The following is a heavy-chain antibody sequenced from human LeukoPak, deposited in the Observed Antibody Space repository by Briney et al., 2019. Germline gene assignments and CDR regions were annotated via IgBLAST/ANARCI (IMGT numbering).Heavy chain of an antibody. CDR3: ARQISDYYYYYMDV. J-gene: IGHJ6*03. Sequence: PSETLSLTCTVSGGSISSSNYYWGWIRQPPGKGLEGIVTIYYSGTTYYNPSLESRVTISEDTSKNQFSLTLRSVTAADTAVYYCARQISDYYYYYMDVWGKGTTVTVSS. V-gene: IGHV4-39*01. CDR2: IYYSGTT. CDR1: GGSISSSNYY. D-gene: IGHD3-10*01.